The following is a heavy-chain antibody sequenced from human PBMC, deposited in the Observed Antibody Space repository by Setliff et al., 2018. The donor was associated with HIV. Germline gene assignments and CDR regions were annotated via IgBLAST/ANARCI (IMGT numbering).Heavy chain of an antibody. CDR1: GFIFTKYA. D-gene: IGHD3-10*01. J-gene: IGHJ4*02. Sequence: PGGSLRLSCAASGFIFTKYAMSWVRLAPGKGLEWVSAISGRDSSTYYADSVKGRFTISRDNSKNTLYLQMNSLRAEDTAVYYCVTSTIIIYYFDFWGQGTPVTVSS. CDR2: ISGRDSST. V-gene: IGHV3-23*01. CDR3: VTSTIIIYYFDF.